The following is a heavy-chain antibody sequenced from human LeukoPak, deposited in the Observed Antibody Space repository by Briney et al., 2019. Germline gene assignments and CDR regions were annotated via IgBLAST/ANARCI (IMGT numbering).Heavy chain of an antibody. J-gene: IGHJ4*02. CDR2: IKLDGSEE. CDR3: ARDRSDYYDSSGYKPLDY. V-gene: IGHV3-7*04. Sequence: GGSLRLSCAASGFTFSTYWMTWVRQAPGKGLEWVANIKLDGSEEYYVDSVKGRFTISRDNAKNSLYLQMNSLRAEDTAVYHCARDRSDYYDSSGYKPLDYWGRGNLVPVSS. D-gene: IGHD3-22*01. CDR1: GFTFSTYW.